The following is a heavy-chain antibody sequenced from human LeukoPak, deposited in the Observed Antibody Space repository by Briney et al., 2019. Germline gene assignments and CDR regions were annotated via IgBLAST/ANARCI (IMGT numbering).Heavy chain of an antibody. CDR2: ISSSSSYI. CDR1: GFTFSSYS. V-gene: IGHV3-21*01. J-gene: IGHJ4*02. D-gene: IGHD3-9*01. Sequence: GGSLRLSCAASGFTFSSYSMNWVRQAPGKGLEWVSSISSSSSYIYYADSLKGRFTISRDNAKNSLYLQMNSLRAEDTAVYYCARGPYNDTLTGYFFDYWGQGTLVTVSS. CDR3: ARGPYNDTLTGYFFDY.